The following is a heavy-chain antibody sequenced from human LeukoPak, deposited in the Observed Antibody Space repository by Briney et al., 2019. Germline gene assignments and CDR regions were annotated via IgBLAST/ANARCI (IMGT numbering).Heavy chain of an antibody. Sequence: SETLSLTCTVSGGSISSSSYYWGWIRQPPGKGLEWIGSIYYSGSTYYNPSLKSRVTISVDTSKNQFSLKLSSVTAADTAVYYCARQDCRGSSTSCPTRPWGQGTLVTVSS. CDR2: IYYSGST. D-gene: IGHD2-2*01. V-gene: IGHV4-39*01. J-gene: IGHJ5*02. CDR1: GGSISSSSYY. CDR3: ARQDCRGSSTSCPTRP.